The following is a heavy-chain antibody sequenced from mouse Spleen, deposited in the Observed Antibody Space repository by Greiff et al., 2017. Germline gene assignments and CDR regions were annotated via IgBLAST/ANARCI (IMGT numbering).Heavy chain of an antibody. J-gene: IGHJ1*01. D-gene: IGHD1-1*01. CDR3: ARRDYFYWYFDV. CDR2: ISSGGGNT. Sequence: EVQLVESGGGLVKLGGSLKLSCAASGFTFSSYAMSWVRQTPEKRLEWVATISSGGGNTYYPDSVKGRFTISRDNAKNTLYLQMSSLKSEDTAMYYCARRDYFYWYFDVWGAGTTVTVSS. CDR1: GFTFSSYA. V-gene: IGHV5-9-3*01.